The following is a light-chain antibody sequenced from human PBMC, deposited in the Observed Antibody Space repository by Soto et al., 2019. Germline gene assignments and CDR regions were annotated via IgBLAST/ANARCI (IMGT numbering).Light chain of an antibody. V-gene: IGKV3-15*01. CDR3: QQYNNWPLT. J-gene: IGKJ2*01. CDR2: GAS. Sequence: ETVMTQSPATLSVSPGERATLSCRASQSVSSNLAWYQQKAGQTPRLLIYGASTRATGIPARFSSSGSGTEFTLTISSLQSEDFAVYYCQQYNNWPLTFGQGTKLEIK. CDR1: QSVSSN.